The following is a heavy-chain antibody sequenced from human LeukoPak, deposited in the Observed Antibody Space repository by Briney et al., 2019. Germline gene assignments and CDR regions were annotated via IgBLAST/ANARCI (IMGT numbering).Heavy chain of an antibody. CDR2: IYYSGST. V-gene: IGHV4-59*01. D-gene: IGHD1-26*01. CDR1: GASISSYY. Sequence: SETLSLTCTVSGASISSYYWSWIRQPPGKGLEWIGNIYYSGSTKYNPSLKRRVTISVDTSKNQFSLRLSSVTAADTAVYYCARNVSATGSCIENWGQGTQVTVSS. J-gene: IGHJ4*02. CDR3: ARNVSATGSCIEN.